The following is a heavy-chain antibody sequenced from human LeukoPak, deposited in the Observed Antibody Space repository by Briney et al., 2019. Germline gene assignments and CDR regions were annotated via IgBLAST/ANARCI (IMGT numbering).Heavy chain of an antibody. J-gene: IGHJ4*02. CDR3: ARHSCIAAAGLIDY. Sequence: MSSETLSLTCAVYGGSFSDYYWNWIRQPPGKGLEWIGSIYYSGSTYYNPSLKSRVTISVDTSKNQFSLKLGSVTAADTAVYYCARHSCIAAAGLIDYWGQGTLVTVSS. V-gene: IGHV4-34*01. D-gene: IGHD6-13*01. CDR2: IYYSGST. CDR1: GGSFSDYY.